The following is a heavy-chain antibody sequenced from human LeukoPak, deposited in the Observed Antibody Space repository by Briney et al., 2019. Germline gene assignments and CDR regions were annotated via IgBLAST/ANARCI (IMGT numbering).Heavy chain of an antibody. J-gene: IGHJ4*02. CDR3: ARGGASSRYFGY. V-gene: IGHV4-59*11. D-gene: IGHD1-26*01. Sequence: KSSETLSLTCTVSGGSISGHFWSWIRQPPGKGLEWIGFVLYSGDTNYSPSFNGRVTISLDTSKSQFSLNLNSVTAADTAVYFCARGGASSRYFGYWGQGTLVTVSS. CDR2: VLYSGDT. CDR1: GGSISGHF.